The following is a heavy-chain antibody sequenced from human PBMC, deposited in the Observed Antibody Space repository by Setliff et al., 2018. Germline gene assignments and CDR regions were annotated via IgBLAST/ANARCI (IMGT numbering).Heavy chain of an antibody. J-gene: IGHJ4*03. V-gene: IGHV4-38-2*01. D-gene: IGHD6-13*01. CDR2: IYHSGST. Sequence: SETLSLTCAVSGYSISSGYYWGWIRQPPGKGLEWIGSIYHSGSTYYNPSLKSRVTISVDTSKNQFSLKLSSVTAADTAVYYCARKYSSSWYWTWIYYFDYWVPETLLVTVSS. CDR3: ARKYSSSWYWTWIYYFDY. CDR1: GYSISSGYY.